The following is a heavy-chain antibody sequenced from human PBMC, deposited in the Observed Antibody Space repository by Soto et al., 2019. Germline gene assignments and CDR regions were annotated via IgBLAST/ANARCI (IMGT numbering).Heavy chain of an antibody. CDR2: ISESGGST. Sequence: GGTLRLSCAASGFSFSSYAMSWVRQAPGKGLEWVSGISESGGSTYYGDSVKGRFTISRDNSKNTLYLQMNSLRAEDTAVYYCAKEGYSGYDYYFDYWGQGTLVTVPQ. D-gene: IGHD5-12*01. CDR1: GFSFSSYA. V-gene: IGHV3-23*01. CDR3: AKEGYSGYDYYFDY. J-gene: IGHJ4*02.